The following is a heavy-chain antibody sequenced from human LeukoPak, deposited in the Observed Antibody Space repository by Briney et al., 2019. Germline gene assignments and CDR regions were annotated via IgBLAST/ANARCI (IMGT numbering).Heavy chain of an antibody. CDR2: ISAYNGNT. CDR3: GRDQSYGSGSYQDY. CDR1: GYTFSSYG. J-gene: IGHJ4*02. D-gene: IGHD3-10*01. V-gene: IGHV1-18*01. Sequence: ASVKVSCKASGYTFSSYGTSWVRQAPGQGLEWMGWISAYNGNTNYAQKVQGRVTMTTATSTSTAYMELRSLRSDDTAVYYCGRDQSYGSGSYQDYWGQGTLVTVSS.